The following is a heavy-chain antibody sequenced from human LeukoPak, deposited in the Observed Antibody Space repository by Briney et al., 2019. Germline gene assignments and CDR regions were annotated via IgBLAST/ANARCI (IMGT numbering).Heavy chain of an antibody. D-gene: IGHD3-9*01. Sequence: ASVKVTCKASGYTFTGYFMHWVRQAPGQGLEWMGWINPNSGGTNYAQKFQDRVSMTRDTSISTAYMQLSRLRSDDTAVYYCARSPHILTGENFDFWGQGTLLTVSS. J-gene: IGHJ4*02. CDR1: GYTFTGYF. CDR3: ARSPHILTGENFDF. CDR2: INPNSGGT. V-gene: IGHV1-2*02.